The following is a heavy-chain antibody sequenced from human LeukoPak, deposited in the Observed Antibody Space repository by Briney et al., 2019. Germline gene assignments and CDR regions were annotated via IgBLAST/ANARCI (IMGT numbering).Heavy chain of an antibody. V-gene: IGHV4-39*01. Sequence: PSETLSLTCTVSGGSISSSSHYWGWIRQPPGKGLEWIASIYYSGSTYYNPSLKSRVTISVDTSKNEFSLKLSSVTAADTAVYYCARQRSGQARAGDYWGQGTLVTVSS. CDR3: ARQRSGQARAGDY. CDR1: GGSISSSSHY. J-gene: IGHJ4*02. CDR2: IYYSGST. D-gene: IGHD3-3*01.